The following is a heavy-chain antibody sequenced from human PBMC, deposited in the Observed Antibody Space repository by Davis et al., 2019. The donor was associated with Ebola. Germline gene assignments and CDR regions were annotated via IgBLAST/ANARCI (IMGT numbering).Heavy chain of an antibody. CDR2: IYHSGST. J-gene: IGHJ5*02. D-gene: IGHD2-2*02. CDR3: ARGACSSTSCYTGWFDP. CDR1: GGSISSSNW. Sequence: SETLSLTCAVSGGSISSSNWWSWVRQPPGKGLEWIGAIYHSGSTNYNPSLKSRVPISVDKSKNQFSLKLSSMTAADTAVYYCARGACSSTSCYTGWFDPWGQGTLVTVSS. V-gene: IGHV4-4*02.